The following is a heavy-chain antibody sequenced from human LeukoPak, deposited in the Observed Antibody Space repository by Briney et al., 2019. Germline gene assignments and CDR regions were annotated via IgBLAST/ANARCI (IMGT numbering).Heavy chain of an antibody. CDR3: ASAASIAVAGNVY. V-gene: IGHV3-30-3*01. J-gene: IGHJ4*02. Sequence: PGGSLRLSCAASGFTFGSYVMHWVRQAPGKGLEWVAVISYDGSNKYYADSVKGRFTISRDNSKNTLYLQMNSLRAEDTAVYYCASAASIAVAGNVYWGQGTLVTVSS. D-gene: IGHD6-19*01. CDR1: GFTFGSYV. CDR2: ISYDGSNK.